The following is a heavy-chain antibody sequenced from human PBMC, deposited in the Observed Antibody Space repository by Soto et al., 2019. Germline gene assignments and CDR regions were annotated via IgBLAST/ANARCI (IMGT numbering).Heavy chain of an antibody. CDR1: GYTFTSYG. J-gene: IGHJ5*02. CDR2: ISAYNGNT. CDR3: ARTYYGSDTYNWFVP. V-gene: IGHV1-18*01. Sequence: QVQLVQSGAEVKKPGASVKVSCKASGYTFTSYGISWVRQAPGQGLEWMGWISAYNGNTNYEKNVQGRATMTTDTSTSTAYMELRSLRSDDTAVYYCARTYYGSDTYNWFVPWGQGTLVTVSS. D-gene: IGHD3-10*01.